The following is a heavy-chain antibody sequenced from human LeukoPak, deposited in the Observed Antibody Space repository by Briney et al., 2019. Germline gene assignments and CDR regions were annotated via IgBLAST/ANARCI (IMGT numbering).Heavy chain of an antibody. Sequence: PGGSLRLSCAASGFTVSSNYMSWVRQAPGKGLEWVSVIYIGGSTYYADSVKRRFTISRDNSKNTLYLQMYNLRAEDTAVYYCARDRGWYGDDFWGQRTRVTVSS. CDR1: GFTVSSNY. V-gene: IGHV3-66*01. CDR2: IYIGGST. J-gene: IGHJ4*02. CDR3: ARDRGWYGDDF. D-gene: IGHD6-19*01.